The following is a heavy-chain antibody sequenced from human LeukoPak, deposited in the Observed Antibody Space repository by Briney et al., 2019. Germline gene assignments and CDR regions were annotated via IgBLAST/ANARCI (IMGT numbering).Heavy chain of an antibody. J-gene: IGHJ6*02. CDR3: GKDLVVTTVYYFYYGMDV. D-gene: IGHD2/OR15-2a*01. Sequence: GRSLRLSCAASGFTFSSYGMHWVRQAPGMGLEWVAVISYDGSNKYYADSVKGRFTISRDNSKNTLYLQMNSLRAEDTAVYYCGKDLVVTTVYYFYYGMDVRGQGTTVTVSS. CDR2: ISYDGSNK. CDR1: GFTFSSYG. V-gene: IGHV3-30*18.